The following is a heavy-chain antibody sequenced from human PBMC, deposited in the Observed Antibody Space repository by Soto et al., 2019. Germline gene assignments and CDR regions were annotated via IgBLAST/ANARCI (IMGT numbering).Heavy chain of an antibody. J-gene: IGHJ4*02. Sequence: QVQLQESGPGLVKPSGTLSLTCAVSDGSISSSNWWSWVRLPPGKGLEWIGETHHSGSTNYNPSLKRRVTISVDKHTHQFPLKLTSLTAADTAVYYCSSRALAGRAPFDLWRQGILVTVAS. V-gene: IGHV4-4*02. CDR1: DGSISSSNW. D-gene: IGHD6-19*01. CDR3: SSRALAGRAPFDL. CDR2: THHSGST.